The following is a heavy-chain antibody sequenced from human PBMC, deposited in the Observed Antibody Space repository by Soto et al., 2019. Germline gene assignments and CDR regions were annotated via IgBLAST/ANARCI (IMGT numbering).Heavy chain of an antibody. Sequence: AGSLRLSCVSSEFTFSIYSMIWVCQAPGKGLEWVSSISSSSRYIYYADSVKGRFTISRDNSKNTLYLQMSSLRGEDTAVYYCAKDGGRGYDAFDIWGQGTMVTVSS. V-gene: IGHV3-21*04. CDR1: EFTFSIYS. CDR3: AKDGGRGYDAFDI. J-gene: IGHJ3*02. D-gene: IGHD3-16*01. CDR2: ISSSSRYI.